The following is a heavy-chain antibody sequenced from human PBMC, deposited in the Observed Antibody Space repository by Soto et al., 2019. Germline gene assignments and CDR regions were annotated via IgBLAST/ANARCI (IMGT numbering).Heavy chain of an antibody. CDR1: GYSISSGYY. D-gene: IGHD2-15*01. V-gene: IGHV4-38-2*01. CDR3: AVVSPTASIDY. J-gene: IGHJ4*02. CDR2: IYHSGST. Sequence: SETLSLTCAVSGYSISSGYYWGWIRQPPGKGLEWTGSIYHSGSTYYNPSLKSRVTISVDTSKNQFSLKLSSVTAADTAVYYCAVVSPTASIDYWGQGTLVTVSS.